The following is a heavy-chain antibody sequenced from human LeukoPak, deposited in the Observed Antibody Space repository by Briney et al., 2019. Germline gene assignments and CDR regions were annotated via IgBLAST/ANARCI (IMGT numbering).Heavy chain of an antibody. CDR2: ISYDGSNK. CDR1: GFTFSRYG. CDR3: ARVSWAAFGEY. D-gene: IGHD3-10*01. V-gene: IGHV3-30*14. Sequence: GRSLRLSCAASGFTFSRYGMHWVRQAPGKGLEWVTAISYDGSNKYYADSVKGRFTISRDNSKNTVYLQMNSLRDEDTAVYYCARVSWAAFGEYWGQGTLITVSS. J-gene: IGHJ4*02.